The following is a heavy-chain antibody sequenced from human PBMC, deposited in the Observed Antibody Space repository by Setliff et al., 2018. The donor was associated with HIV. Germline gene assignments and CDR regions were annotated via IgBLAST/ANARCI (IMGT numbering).Heavy chain of an antibody. CDR2: IIPIFGSA. Sequence: SVKVSCKASGGTFSRYAISWVRQAPGQGLEWMGGIIPIFGSANYAQKFQGRVTITTDESTSTAYMELSSLRSEDTAVYYCARAPRLTMIRGVFDYWGQGTLVTVSS. D-gene: IGHD3-10*01. CDR3: ARAPRLTMIRGVFDY. CDR1: GGTFSRYA. J-gene: IGHJ4*02. V-gene: IGHV1-69*05.